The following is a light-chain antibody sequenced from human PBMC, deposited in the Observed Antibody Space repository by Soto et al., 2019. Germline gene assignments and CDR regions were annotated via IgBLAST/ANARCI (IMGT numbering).Light chain of an antibody. CDR2: DAS. V-gene: IGKV3D-15*01. J-gene: IGKJ4*01. CDR1: QSINDN. CDR3: QQYNNWPLT. Sequence: EKDLKHSPGTLSVLSLVRACLXFRTSQSINDNPAWYQQKPGQPLWLLIYDASTTATGFPARFSGGGFGTEFTLTINSLQSEDFAVYYCQQYNNWPLTFGGGTMVDNK.